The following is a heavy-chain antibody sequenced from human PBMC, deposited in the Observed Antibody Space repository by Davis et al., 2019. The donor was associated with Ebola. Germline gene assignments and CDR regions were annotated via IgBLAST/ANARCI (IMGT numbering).Heavy chain of an antibody. V-gene: IGHV1-24*01. CDR1: GYTLTELS. J-gene: IGHJ6*02. Sequence: AASVKVSCKVSGYTLTELSMHWVRQAPGKGLEWMGGFDPEEGETVYAQKLQGRVTMTTDTSTSTAYMELRSLRSDDTAVYYCARVPRRCSGGSCHYYYYGMDVWGQGTTVTVSS. CDR3: ARVPRRCSGGSCHYYYYGMDV. CDR2: FDPEEGET. D-gene: IGHD2-15*01.